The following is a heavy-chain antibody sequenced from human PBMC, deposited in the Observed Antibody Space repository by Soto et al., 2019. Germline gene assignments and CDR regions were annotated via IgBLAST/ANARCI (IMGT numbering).Heavy chain of an antibody. CDR3: AIQRALPYYFDY. V-gene: IGHV3-23*01. CDR1: GFTFSSDA. D-gene: IGHD5-18*01. Sequence: EVQLLESGGGLVQPGGSLRLSCAASGFTFSSDAMSWVRQAQGKGLEWVSAISGGGGSTYSADSVKGRFTISRDNSKNTLYLQMNSLRAEDTAVYYCAIQRALPYYFDYWGQGTLVTVSS. CDR2: ISGGGGST. J-gene: IGHJ4*02.